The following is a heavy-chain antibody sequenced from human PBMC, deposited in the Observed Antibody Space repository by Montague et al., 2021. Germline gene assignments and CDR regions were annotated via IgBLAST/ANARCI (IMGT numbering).Heavy chain of an antibody. D-gene: IGHD7-27*01. J-gene: IGHJ4*02. V-gene: IGHV4-59*08. CDR1: GGSISEFY. CDR2: IYYSGTT. CDR3: ARRLGISAPFDY. Sequence: SETLSLTCTVTGGSISEFYWSWIRQSPEKGLEWIGYIYYSGTTNYNPSLKSRVTISADTSMNQFSLNLRSVTAADTAVYFCARRLGISAPFDYWGQGTLLTVSS.